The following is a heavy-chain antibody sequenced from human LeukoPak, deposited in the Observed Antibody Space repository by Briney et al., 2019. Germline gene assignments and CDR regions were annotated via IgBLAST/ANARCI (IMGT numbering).Heavy chain of an antibody. Sequence: PSETLSLTCAVSGGSISSSNWWSWVRQPPGKGLEWIGEIYHSGSTNYNPSLKSRVTISVDTSKNQFSLKLSSVTAADTAVYYCARGGITVTSQLSKYYYYYYMDVWGKGTTVTVSS. CDR3: ARGGITVTSQLSKYYYYYYMDV. CDR1: GGSISSSNW. D-gene: IGHD4-17*01. J-gene: IGHJ6*03. CDR2: IYHSGST. V-gene: IGHV4-4*02.